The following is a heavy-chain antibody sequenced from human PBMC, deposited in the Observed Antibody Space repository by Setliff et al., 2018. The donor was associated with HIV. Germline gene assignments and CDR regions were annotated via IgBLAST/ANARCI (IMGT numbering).Heavy chain of an antibody. CDR2: IYHSGST. CDR1: GYSISSGYY. Sequence: SETLSLTCAVSGYSISSGYYWGWIRQSPGKGLEWIGSIYHSGSTYYNLSLKSRVTISVDTSKNQFSLKLTSVTAADTAVYYCARRGESTGSWFSSWYSYDMDVRGQGTTVTVSS. V-gene: IGHV4-38-2*01. D-gene: IGHD2-15*01. CDR3: ARRGESTGSWFSSWYSYDMDV. J-gene: IGHJ6*02.